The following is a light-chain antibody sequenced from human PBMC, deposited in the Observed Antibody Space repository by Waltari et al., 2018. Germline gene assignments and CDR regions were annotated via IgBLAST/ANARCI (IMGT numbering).Light chain of an antibody. Sequence: EMVLTQSPATLSLSPGERATLSCRASQSVNNRLAWYQQKPGQAPRPLIYDASKRATGIPARFSGSGSGTDFTLTISSLEPEDFAVYYCQYRGHWPPGATFGPGTKVEIK. CDR2: DAS. V-gene: IGKV3-11*01. CDR3: QYRGHWPPGAT. CDR1: QSVNNR. J-gene: IGKJ3*01.